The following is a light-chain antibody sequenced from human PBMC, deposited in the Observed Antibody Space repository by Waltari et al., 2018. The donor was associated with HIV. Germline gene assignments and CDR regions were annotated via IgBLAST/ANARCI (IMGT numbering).Light chain of an antibody. CDR1: SSNIGAAYD. J-gene: IGLJ3*02. Sequence: QSVLTQPPSVSGAPGQTVTISCTGSSSNIGAAYDVHWYQQVPGTAPKLLIYANTLRPSVVPHRFSGSKSATSASLAISGLQTEDEADYYCQSYVSSVNVVFGGGTRVTVL. CDR3: QSYVSSVNVV. CDR2: ANT. V-gene: IGLV1-40*01.